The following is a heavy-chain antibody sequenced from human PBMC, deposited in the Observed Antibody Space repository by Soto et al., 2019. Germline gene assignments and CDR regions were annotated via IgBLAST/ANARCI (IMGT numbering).Heavy chain of an antibody. J-gene: IGHJ4*02. CDR3: SSSTSWMYYFDY. Sequence: LRLSCTASGFTFGDNTMSWFRQAPGKGLEWVGFIRSKGYGGTTEYAASVKGRFNISRDDSRGIAYLEMNSLKTDDTAVYYCSSSTSWMYYFDYWGQGTLVTVSS. CDR1: GFTFGDNT. D-gene: IGHD6-13*01. V-gene: IGHV3-49*03. CDR2: IRSKGYGGTT.